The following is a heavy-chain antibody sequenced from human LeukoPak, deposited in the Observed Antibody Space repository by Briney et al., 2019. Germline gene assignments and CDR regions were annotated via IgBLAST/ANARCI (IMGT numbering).Heavy chain of an antibody. J-gene: IGHJ4*02. CDR1: GGSINSYY. V-gene: IGHV4-59*01. CDR2: IYYSGGT. Sequence: KASETLSLTCTVSGGSINSYYWSWIRHPPGKGLEWIGYIYYSGGTNYNPSLKSRVTISVDTSKNQFSLKLSSVTAADTAVYYCARAGEYSSSWYDYWGQGTLVTVSS. D-gene: IGHD6-13*01. CDR3: ARAGEYSSSWYDY.